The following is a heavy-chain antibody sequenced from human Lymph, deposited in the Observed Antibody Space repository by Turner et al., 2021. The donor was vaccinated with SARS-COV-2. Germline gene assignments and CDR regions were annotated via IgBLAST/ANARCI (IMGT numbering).Heavy chain of an antibody. V-gene: IGHV3-33*01. Sequence: QVQLVESAGGVVQPGGSPRLPCTASGFTFSSHGMHWVRQAPGKGLEWVAVIWYDGSNKYYADSVKGRFTISRDNSKNTLYLQMNSLRAEDTAVYYCAREGDALAGGMDVWGQGTTVTVSS. CDR3: AREGDALAGGMDV. CDR1: GFTFSSHG. CDR2: IWYDGSNK. J-gene: IGHJ6*02. D-gene: IGHD2-15*01.